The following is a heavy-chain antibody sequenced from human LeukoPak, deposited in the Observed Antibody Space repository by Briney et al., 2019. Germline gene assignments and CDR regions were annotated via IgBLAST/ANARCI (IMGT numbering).Heavy chain of an antibody. CDR3: ARDGPYGRIYWYFDL. CDR1: GGSISSYF. J-gene: IGHJ2*01. V-gene: IGHV4-4*07. D-gene: IGHD2-15*01. CDR2: IYTSGST. Sequence: SETLSLTCTVSGGSISSYFWSWIRQPAGKGLEWIGRIYTSGSTNYNPSLKSRVTMSVDTSKNQFSLKLSSVTAADTAVYYCARDGPYGRIYWYFDLWGRGTLVTVSS.